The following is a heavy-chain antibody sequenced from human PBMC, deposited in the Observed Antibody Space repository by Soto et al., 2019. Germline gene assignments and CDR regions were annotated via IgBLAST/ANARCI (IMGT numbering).Heavy chain of an antibody. V-gene: IGHV3-30*18. Sequence: GGSLRLSCAASGFTFSSYGMHWVRQAPGKGLEWVAVISYDGSNKYYADSVKGRFTISRDNSKNTLYLQMNSLRAEDTAVYYCAKDGAWEEYQLFFDYWGQGTLVTVSS. CDR1: GFTFSSYG. CDR3: AKDGAWEEYQLFFDY. J-gene: IGHJ4*02. D-gene: IGHD2-2*01. CDR2: ISYDGSNK.